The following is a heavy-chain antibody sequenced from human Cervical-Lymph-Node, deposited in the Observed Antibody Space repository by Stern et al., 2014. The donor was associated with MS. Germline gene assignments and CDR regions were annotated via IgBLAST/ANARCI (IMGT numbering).Heavy chain of an antibody. Sequence: ESGPALVKPTQTLTLTCTFSGFSLTTRGMCVSWIRQPPGKALEWLARIDWDDDRYYSSSLKTRLTISKDTSKNQVVLTMTNMDPVDTATYYCARIGEYQLHYFDYWGQGTLVTVSS. CDR2: IDWDDDR. CDR3: ARIGEYQLHYFDY. D-gene: IGHD2-2*01. J-gene: IGHJ4*02. CDR1: GFSLTTRGMC. V-gene: IGHV2-70*11.